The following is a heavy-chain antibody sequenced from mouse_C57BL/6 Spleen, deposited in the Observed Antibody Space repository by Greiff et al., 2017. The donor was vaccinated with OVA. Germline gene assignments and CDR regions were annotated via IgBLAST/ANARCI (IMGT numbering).Heavy chain of an antibody. CDR1: GYTFTSYW. J-gene: IGHJ3*01. CDR3: AIWNYGSPFAY. Sequence: VKLQQPGAELVKPGASVKVSCKASGYTFTSYWMHWVKQRPGQGLEWIGRIHPSDSDTNYNQKFKGKATLTVDKSSSTAYMQLSSLTSEDSAVYYCAIWNYGSPFAYWGQGTLVTVSA. V-gene: IGHV1-74*01. D-gene: IGHD1-1*01. CDR2: IHPSDSDT.